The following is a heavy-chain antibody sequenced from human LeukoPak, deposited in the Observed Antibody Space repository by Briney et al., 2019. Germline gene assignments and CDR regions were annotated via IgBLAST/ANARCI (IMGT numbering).Heavy chain of an antibody. D-gene: IGHD6-13*01. V-gene: IGHV4-30-4*01. Sequence: PSETLSLTCTVSGGSISSGDYYWSWIRQPPGKGLEWIGYIYYSGSTYYNPSLKSRVTISVDTSKNQFSLKLSSVTAADTAVYYCARAGIAAAGIGYWGQGTLVTVSS. CDR1: GGSISSGDYY. J-gene: IGHJ4*02. CDR2: IYYSGST. CDR3: ARAGIAAAGIGY.